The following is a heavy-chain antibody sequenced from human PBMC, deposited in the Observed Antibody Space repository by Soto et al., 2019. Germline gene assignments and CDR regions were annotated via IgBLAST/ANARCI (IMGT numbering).Heavy chain of an antibody. J-gene: IGHJ3*01. V-gene: IGHV3-21*06. D-gene: IGHD1-1*01. CDR1: GGTFSSYA. CDR3: ARYDAFKAFDL. CDR2: ISSGSVYI. Sequence: SCKASGGTFSSYAISWVRQAPGKGLEWVASISSGSVYIDFADSVRGRFTISRDDVTNSVSLQMDSLRVEDTGIYYCARYDAFKAFDLWGQGTMVTVSS.